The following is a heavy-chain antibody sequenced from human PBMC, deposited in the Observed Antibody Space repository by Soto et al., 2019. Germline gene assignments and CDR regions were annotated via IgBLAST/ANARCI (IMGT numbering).Heavy chain of an antibody. CDR1: GGSFSGYY. CDR2: IIHIGSA. Sequence: PSETLSLTCAVYGGSFSGYYWSWIRQPPGKGLEWIGEIIHIGSANYNPSLKSRVTISVDTSKNHFSLKLSSVTAADTALYYCARGITMVRGVIPRPYFDYWGQGTLVTVSS. CDR3: ARGITMVRGVIPRPYFDY. V-gene: IGHV4-34*01. D-gene: IGHD3-10*01. J-gene: IGHJ4*02.